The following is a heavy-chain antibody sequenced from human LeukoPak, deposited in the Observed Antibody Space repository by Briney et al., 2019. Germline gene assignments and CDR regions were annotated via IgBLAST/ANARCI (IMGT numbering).Heavy chain of an antibody. V-gene: IGHV4-34*01. CDR3: ARCGGYDYLDDY. Sequence: RSSETLSLTCAVYGGSFSDYYWAWIRQSPGEGLEWMGEINNSGSTKYNPSLKSRVSISADTSKNQFSLKLSSVAAADTAVYYCARCGGYDYLDDYWGQGTLVTVSS. CDR1: GGSFSDYY. J-gene: IGHJ4*02. D-gene: IGHD5-12*01. CDR2: INNSGST.